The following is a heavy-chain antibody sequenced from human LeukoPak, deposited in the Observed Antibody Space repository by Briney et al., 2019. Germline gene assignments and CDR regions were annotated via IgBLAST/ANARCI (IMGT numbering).Heavy chain of an antibody. CDR2: ISSSSSYI. Sequence: GGSLRLSCAASGFTFSSYSMNWVRQAPGKGLEWVSSISSSSSYIYHADSVKGRFTISRDNAKNSLYLQMNSLRAEDTAVYYCASGIWSGYYMSGTDYWGQGTLVTVSS. V-gene: IGHV3-21*01. CDR3: ASGIWSGYYMSGTDY. CDR1: GFTFSSYS. D-gene: IGHD3-3*01. J-gene: IGHJ4*02.